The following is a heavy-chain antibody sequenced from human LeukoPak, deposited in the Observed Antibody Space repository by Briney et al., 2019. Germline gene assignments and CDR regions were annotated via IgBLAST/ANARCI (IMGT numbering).Heavy chain of an antibody. CDR1: GGSISSYY. V-gene: IGHV4-59*01. CDR3: AKSSREYYYDSSGPIDI. CDR2: IYYSGST. Sequence: QSSETLSLTCTVSGGSISSYYWSWIRQPPGKGLEWIGYIYYSGSTNYNPSLKSRVTISVDTSKNQFSLKLSSVTAADTAVYYCAKSSREYYYDSSGPIDIWGQGTMVTVSS. J-gene: IGHJ3*02. D-gene: IGHD3-22*01.